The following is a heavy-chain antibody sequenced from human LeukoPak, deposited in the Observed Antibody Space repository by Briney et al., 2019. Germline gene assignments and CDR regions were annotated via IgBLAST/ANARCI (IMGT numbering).Heavy chain of an antibody. D-gene: IGHD3-10*01. CDR1: GYSISSDYF. V-gene: IGHV4-38-2*01. CDR3: VRAVGSGSFQTYYYYMDV. Sequence: SETLSLTCAVSGYSISSDYFWGWIRQPPGKGLEWIGSVYHSGSTYSNPSLKSRLTISVDTSKNQFSLKLSSVTAADTAVYYCVRAVGSGSFQTYYYYMDVWGKGTTVTISS. J-gene: IGHJ6*03. CDR2: VYHSGST.